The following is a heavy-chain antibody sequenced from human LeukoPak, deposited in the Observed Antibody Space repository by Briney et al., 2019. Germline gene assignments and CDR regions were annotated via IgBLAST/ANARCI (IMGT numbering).Heavy chain of an antibody. CDR3: AAALRRRPYCSGGSCFDY. Sequence: GSVKVSCKASGYTFTSYGISWVRQAPGQGLEWLGWINAYTGDAKYARKVQGRVTMTTDTSANTAYMELWNLRFDDTAVYYCAAALRRRPYCSGGSCFDYWGQGTRVTVSS. V-gene: IGHV1-18*01. D-gene: IGHD2-15*01. CDR2: INAYTGDA. J-gene: IGHJ4*02. CDR1: GYTFTSYG.